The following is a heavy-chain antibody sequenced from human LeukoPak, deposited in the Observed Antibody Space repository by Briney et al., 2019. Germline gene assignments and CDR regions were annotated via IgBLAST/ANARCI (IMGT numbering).Heavy chain of an antibody. CDR3: ARDYKYAFDN. CDR1: GFTFSSYE. J-gene: IGHJ4*02. V-gene: IGHV3-48*03. CDR2: ISSSGSTI. D-gene: IGHD5-24*01. Sequence: GGSLRLSYAASGFTFSSYEMNWVRQAPGKGLEWVSYISSSGSTIYYADSVKGRFTISRDNAKNSLYLQMNSLRVEDTAVYYCARDYKYAFDNWGQGTLVTVSS.